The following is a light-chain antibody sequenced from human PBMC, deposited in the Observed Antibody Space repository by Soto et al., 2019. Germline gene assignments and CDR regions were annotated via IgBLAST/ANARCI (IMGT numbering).Light chain of an antibody. CDR2: SNN. CDR3: ASWDDSLNGWV. J-gene: IGLJ3*02. V-gene: IGLV1-44*01. CDR1: SSNIGSKT. Sequence: QSVLTQPPSASGTPGQRVTISCSGSSSNIGSKTVNWYQQLPGTAPKVLIYSNNQRPSGVPDRFSGSESGTSASLAISRLQSEDEADYYCASWDDSLNGWVFGGGTKLTVL.